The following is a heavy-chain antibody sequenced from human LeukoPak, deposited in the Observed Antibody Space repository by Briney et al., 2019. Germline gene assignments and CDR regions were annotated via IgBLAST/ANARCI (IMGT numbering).Heavy chain of an antibody. J-gene: IGHJ4*02. V-gene: IGHV4-39*01. CDR3: ARRIAGRPGEFDY. Sequence: PSETLSLTCNVSDGSISSRGYYWGWIRQPPGKGLEWIGSIYYSGSAFYNPSLKSRVTISVDTSRNQFSLKLSSVTAADTAMYYCARRIAGRPGEFDYWGQGTLVTVSS. D-gene: IGHD6-6*01. CDR1: DGSISSRGYY. CDR2: IYYSGSA.